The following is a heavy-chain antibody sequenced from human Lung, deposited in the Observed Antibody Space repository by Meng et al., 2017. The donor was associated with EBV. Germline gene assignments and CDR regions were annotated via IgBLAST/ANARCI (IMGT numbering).Heavy chain of an antibody. CDR2: IYYSGIT. V-gene: IGHV4-31*03. CDR3: ARGADEYGGNAFDF. Sequence: QLQAAGPGLVKPSETLAPTCTVSGYSTRSSSYYWAWIPQCPGRGLEWIGYIYYSGITYYNPSLQSRLTISADTSKNQFSLMLTSLTAADTAVYYCARGADEYGGNAFDFWGQGALVTVSS. D-gene: IGHD4-23*01. CDR1: GYSTRSSSYY. J-gene: IGHJ4*02.